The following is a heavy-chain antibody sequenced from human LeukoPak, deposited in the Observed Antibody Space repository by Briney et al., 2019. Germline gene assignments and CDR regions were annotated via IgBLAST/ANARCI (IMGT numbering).Heavy chain of an antibody. V-gene: IGHV4-59*01. CDR2: IYYTGST. Sequence: SVTVSLTCTVSSDSINSYYWIWLRQPPGKGRVWIGYIYYTGSTNYNTSVKSRVTISVDTSKNQFYLKLSSVTAADTAVYYCARGPSSGTGSTSIDYWGQGTLVTVSS. J-gene: IGHJ4*02. CDR1: SDSINSYY. D-gene: IGHD1-7*01. CDR3: ARGPSSGTGSTSIDY.